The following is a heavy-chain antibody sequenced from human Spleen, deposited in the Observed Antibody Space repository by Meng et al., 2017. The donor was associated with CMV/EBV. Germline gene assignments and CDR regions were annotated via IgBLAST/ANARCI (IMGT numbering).Heavy chain of an antibody. CDR2: IRYDGSNK. V-gene: IGHV3-30*02. J-gene: IGHJ6*02. D-gene: IGHD1-20*01. CDR3: AKGPRSNWNYSFGMDV. CDR1: GFTFSSYG. Sequence: RLSCAASGFTFSSYGMHWVRQAPGKGLEWVAFIRYDGSNKYYADSVKGRFTISRDNSKNTLYLQMNSLRAEDTAVYYCAKGPRSNWNYSFGMDVWGQGTTVTVSS.